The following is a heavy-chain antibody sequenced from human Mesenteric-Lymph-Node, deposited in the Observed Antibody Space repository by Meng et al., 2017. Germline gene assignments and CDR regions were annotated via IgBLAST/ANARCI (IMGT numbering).Heavy chain of an antibody. V-gene: IGHV4-30-4*01. J-gene: IGHJ4*02. CDR3: ARDLGVATSIAGFVY. CDR2: IYYSGST. CDR1: GGSISSGDYY. D-gene: IGHD5-12*01. Sequence: QVQLQESGPGLVKPSPTLSLICTVSGGSISSGDYYWSWIRQPPGKGLEWIGYIYYSGSTYYNPSLKSRVTISVDTSKNQFSLRLSSVTAADTAVYYCARDLGVATSIAGFVYWGQGTLVTVSS.